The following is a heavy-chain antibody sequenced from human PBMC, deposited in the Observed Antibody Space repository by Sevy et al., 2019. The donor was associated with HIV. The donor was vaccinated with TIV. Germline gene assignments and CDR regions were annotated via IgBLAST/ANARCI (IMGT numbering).Heavy chain of an antibody. J-gene: IGHJ2*01. CDR3: ARSLGRGVSGFWYFDL. CDR2: INPNNRGT. D-gene: IGHD3-10*01. Sequence: GTVKVSCKASGYIFSDYYMHWVRQAPGQGLEWLGWINPNNRGTNYPQAFQGRVTMSRDMSIGTAYMELRNLRSDDTAVFYCARSLGRGVSGFWYFDLWGRGTLVSVSS. CDR1: GYIFSDYY. V-gene: IGHV1-2*02.